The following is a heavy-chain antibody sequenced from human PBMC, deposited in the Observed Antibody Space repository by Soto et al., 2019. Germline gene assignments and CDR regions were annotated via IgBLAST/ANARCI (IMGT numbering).Heavy chain of an antibody. V-gene: IGHV3-30*03. CDR2: VSYDGNKK. CDR1: GFVSNDYD. CDR3: SRGIKGGLDA. J-gene: IGHJ5*02. D-gene: IGHD2-21*01. Sequence: QVQLAESGGGVVQPGRSLRLSCATSGFVSNDYDIHWVRQAPGKGLAWLASVSYDGNKKCYAESVKGRFTISRDNSKNTLSLQLNSLGAEDTAVYYCSRGIKGGLDAWGPGTLVTVSS.